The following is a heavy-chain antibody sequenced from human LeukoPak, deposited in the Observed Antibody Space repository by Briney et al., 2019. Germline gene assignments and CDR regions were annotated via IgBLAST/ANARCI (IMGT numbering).Heavy chain of an antibody. CDR3: ASDPGSAAY. D-gene: IGHD2-15*01. CDR2: ISHDGGNR. J-gene: IGHJ4*02. CDR1: GFTLSSYA. V-gene: IGHV3-30*01. Sequence: PGGSLRLSCAASGFTLSSYAMHWVRQAPGKGLEWVAVISHDGGNRYYADSVKGRFTISRDNSKNTLYLQMNSLRAEDTAVYYCASDPGSAAYWGQGTLVTVSS.